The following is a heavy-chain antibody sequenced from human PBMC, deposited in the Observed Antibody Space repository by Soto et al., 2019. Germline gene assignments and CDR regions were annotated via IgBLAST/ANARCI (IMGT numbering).Heavy chain of an antibody. CDR3: ARAPYSSSSLGWFDP. CDR1: GFTFSSYS. D-gene: IGHD6-6*01. CDR2: ISSSSSYI. V-gene: IGHV3-21*01. Sequence: EVQLVESGGGLVKPGGSLRLSCAASGFTFSSYSMNWVRQAPGKGLEWFSSISSSSSYIYYADSVKGRFTISRDNAKNSLYLQMNSLRAEDTAVYYCARAPYSSSSLGWFDPCGQGTLVTVSS. J-gene: IGHJ5*02.